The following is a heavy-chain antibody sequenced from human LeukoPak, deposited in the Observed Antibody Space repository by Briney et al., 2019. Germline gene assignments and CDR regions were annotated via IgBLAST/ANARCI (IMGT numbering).Heavy chain of an antibody. D-gene: IGHD5-12*01. V-gene: IGHV3-7*02. Sequence: PGGSLRLSCAASGFTFSSYWMTWGRQAPGRGLEWVANIKGDGSEKYYADSVRGQFTISRDNAKNSLYLQMNSLRAEDTAVYYCAMFGLVAAIDSWGQGTLVTVSS. CDR1: GFTFSSYW. J-gene: IGHJ4*02. CDR3: AMFGLVAAIDS. CDR2: IKGDGSEK.